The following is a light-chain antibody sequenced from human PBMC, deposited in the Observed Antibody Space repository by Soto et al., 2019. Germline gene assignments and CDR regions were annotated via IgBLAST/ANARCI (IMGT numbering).Light chain of an antibody. CDR3: QQYDSHPFT. CDR2: DGS. J-gene: IGKJ2*01. Sequence: DIQMTQSPSSLSASIGDRVTITCRASQGIRNSLAWFQQKPGKVPQSLIYDGSSLQSGVPSKFSGSGSGTDFTLTIASLQPEDFATYYCQQYDSHPFTFGQGTRLEIK. V-gene: IGKV1-16*02. CDR1: QGIRNS.